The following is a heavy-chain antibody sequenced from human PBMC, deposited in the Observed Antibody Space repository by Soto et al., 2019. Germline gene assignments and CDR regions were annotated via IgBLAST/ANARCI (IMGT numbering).Heavy chain of an antibody. CDR1: GFSISSSSY. D-gene: IGHD3-16*01. J-gene: IGHJ4*02. CDR3: ARGGSIDY. CDR2: IYHSGNT. Sequence: SETLSLTCAVSGFSISSSSYWGWIRQPPEMGLEWIGSIYHSGNTYYNPSLESRVTMSVDTSKNQFSLKLSSVTAADTAVYYCARGGSIDYWGQGTRVTVSS. V-gene: IGHV4-38-2*01.